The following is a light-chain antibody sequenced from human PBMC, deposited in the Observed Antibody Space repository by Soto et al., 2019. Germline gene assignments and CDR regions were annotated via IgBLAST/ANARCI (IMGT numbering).Light chain of an antibody. CDR1: QSISSH. J-gene: IGKJ5*01. Sequence: DIQMTQSPSSLSASVGHRVNITCRSSQSISSHIKRKQQKPGKPPKLLIFTASTLQSGVPSRFSGSGSGTEFTLTISSRQPGDFATYYCQQLNNDPITFGQGTRLEI. CDR2: TAS. CDR3: QQLNNDPIT. V-gene: IGKV1-39*01.